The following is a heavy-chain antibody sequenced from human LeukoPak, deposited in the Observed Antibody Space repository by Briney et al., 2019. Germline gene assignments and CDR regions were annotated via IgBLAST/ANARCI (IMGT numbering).Heavy chain of an antibody. J-gene: IGHJ3*01. D-gene: IGHD1-26*01. Sequence: GESLKISCKVSGYSFTSYCSGWVRQMPGKGLEWMGIIYPGDSGPTYSPSFQGQVTISVDKSINTAYPQWSSLQASDTAMYYCGMSGDRVPLQDDVFDVWGQGTMVTVST. CDR1: GYSFTSYC. CDR3: GMSGDRVPLQDDVFDV. V-gene: IGHV5-51*01. CDR2: IYPGDSGP.